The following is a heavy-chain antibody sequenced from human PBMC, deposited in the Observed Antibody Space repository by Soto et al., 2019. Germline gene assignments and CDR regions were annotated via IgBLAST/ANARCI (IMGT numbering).Heavy chain of an antibody. D-gene: IGHD5-18*01. Sequence: QVDLVESGGGVVQPGRPLRLSCAASGFSFSSHGMHWVRQGPGKGLEWLAVITHDGVTTYYADSVKGRFSVSRDNAKNTLYLKMNSLGAEDTAQYYCAKDREDTTMTCDNWGQGTLVTVSS. CDR1: GFSFSSHG. V-gene: IGHV3-30*18. CDR3: AKDREDTTMTCDN. J-gene: IGHJ4*02. CDR2: ITHDGVTT.